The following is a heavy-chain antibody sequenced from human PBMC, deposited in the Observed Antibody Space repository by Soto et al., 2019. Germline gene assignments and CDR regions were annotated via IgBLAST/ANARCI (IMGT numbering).Heavy chain of an antibody. J-gene: IGHJ6*02. Sequence: GGSLGPSCAASGFSFSRNAIYWVRQAPGKGPECVSAISDSGDSTYYAVSVKGRFTISRDNSKNTLYVQMNSLRAEDAAEYYCAKGGDYGIWNGLKYHHAMDVWGQGTTVTVSS. V-gene: IGHV3-23*01. CDR1: GFSFSRNA. CDR3: AKGGDYGIWNGLKYHHAMDV. CDR2: ISDSGDST. D-gene: IGHD3-3*01.